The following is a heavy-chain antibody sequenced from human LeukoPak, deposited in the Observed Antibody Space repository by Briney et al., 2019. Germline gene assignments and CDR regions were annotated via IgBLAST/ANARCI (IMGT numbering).Heavy chain of an antibody. Sequence: PSETLSLTCTVSGGSISSSSYYWGWIRQPPGKGLEWIGSIYYSGSTYYNPSLKSRVTISVDTSKNQFSLKLSSVTAADTAVYYCARHKPPQLYDNGAMDYWGQGTLATVSS. V-gene: IGHV4-39*01. J-gene: IGHJ4*02. CDR3: ARHKPPQLYDNGAMDY. D-gene: IGHD4/OR15-4a*01. CDR1: GGSISSSSYY. CDR2: IYYSGST.